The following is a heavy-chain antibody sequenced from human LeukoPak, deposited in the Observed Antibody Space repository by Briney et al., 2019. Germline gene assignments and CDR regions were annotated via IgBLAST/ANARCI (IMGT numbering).Heavy chain of an antibody. Sequence: PSQTLSLTCTVSGGSFSSGLYYWTWIRQPAGKGLEWIGRIYISGSTNYNPSLKSRVTISRDTSKNEFSLKLSSVTAADTAVYYCARDSRRDGYNLDYWGRGTLVTVSS. CDR1: GGSFSSGLYY. J-gene: IGHJ4*02. D-gene: IGHD5-24*01. V-gene: IGHV4-61*02. CDR2: IYISGST. CDR3: ARDSRRDGYNLDY.